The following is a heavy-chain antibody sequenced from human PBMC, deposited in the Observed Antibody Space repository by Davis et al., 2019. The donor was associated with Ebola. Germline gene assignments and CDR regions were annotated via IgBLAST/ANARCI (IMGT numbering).Heavy chain of an antibody. CDR1: GYSFTRYW. V-gene: IGHV5-51*01. Sequence: GESPNLPRKCSGYSFTRYWIGCVRQMPGKSLEWVGIIYPGDSDTRYSPSFQGQVTISADKSISTAYLQWSSLKASDTAMYYCARPPYQINGFDIWGQGTMVTVSS. CDR2: IYPGDSDT. CDR3: ARPPYQINGFDI. D-gene: IGHD2-2*01. J-gene: IGHJ3*02.